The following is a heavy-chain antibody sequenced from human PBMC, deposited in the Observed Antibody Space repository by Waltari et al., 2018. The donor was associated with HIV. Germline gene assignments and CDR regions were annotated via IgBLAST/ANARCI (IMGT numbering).Heavy chain of an antibody. CDR3: ARVVYDSSGYWFAY. CDR1: GFTFSSYS. CDR2: SRGSRSTI. D-gene: IGHD3-22*01. J-gene: IGHJ4*02. Sequence: EVQLVESGGGLVQPGGSLRLSCAVSGFTFSSYSMSWVRQAPGKGVDWVSYSRGSRSTIYFTDSGKGRFTISRDNAKNSLYLQMNSLRAEDTAVYYCARVVYDSSGYWFAYWGQGTLVTVSS. V-gene: IGHV3-48*01.